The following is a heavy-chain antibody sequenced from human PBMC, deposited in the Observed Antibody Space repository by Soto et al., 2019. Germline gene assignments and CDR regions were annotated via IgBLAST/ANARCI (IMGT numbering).Heavy chain of an antibody. CDR2: TSSDGGTK. CDR3: AREVVLTGWYFDN. D-gene: IGHD2-21*01. Sequence: QVQLMESGGGVVQPGGSLRLSYVTSGFTFSRYSMHWFRQAPGKGLEWVAVTSSDGGTKFYADSVKGRFTVSRDNSKNTLYLQMNSLRPEDTAVYYCAREVVLTGWYFDNWGQGILVTVSS. V-gene: IGHV3-30-3*01. CDR1: GFTFSRYS. J-gene: IGHJ4*02.